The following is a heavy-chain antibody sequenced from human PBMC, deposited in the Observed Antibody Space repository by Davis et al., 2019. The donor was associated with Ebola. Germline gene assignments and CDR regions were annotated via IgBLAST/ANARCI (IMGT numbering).Heavy chain of an antibody. CDR2: IYYSGST. CDR3: ARTKTRIRFLEWLLDWFDP. V-gene: IGHV4-59*01. Sequence: SETLSLTCTVSGGSISSYYWSWIRQPPGKGLEWIGYIYYSGSTNYNPSLKSRVTISVDTSKNQFSLKLSSVTAADTAVYYCARTKTRIRFLEWLLDWFDPWGQGTLVTVSS. D-gene: IGHD3-3*01. CDR1: GGSISSYY. J-gene: IGHJ5*02.